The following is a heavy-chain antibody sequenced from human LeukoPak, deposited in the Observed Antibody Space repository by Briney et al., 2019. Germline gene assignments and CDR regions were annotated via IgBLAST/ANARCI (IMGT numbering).Heavy chain of an antibody. CDR1: GFTFSSYA. J-gene: IGHJ4*02. D-gene: IGHD6-19*01. Sequence: GGSLRLSCAASGFTFSSYAMSWVRQAPGKGLEWVTAISGSGGSTYYADSVKGRFTISRDNSKNTLYLQMNSLRAEDTAVYYCAKGSGYSSGWSHYWGQGTLVTVSS. V-gene: IGHV3-23*01. CDR3: AKGSGYSSGWSHY. CDR2: ISGSGGST.